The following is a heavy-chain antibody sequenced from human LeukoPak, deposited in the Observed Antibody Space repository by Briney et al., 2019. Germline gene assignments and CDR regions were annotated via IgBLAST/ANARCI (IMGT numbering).Heavy chain of an antibody. CDR3: TTSLYYYDSSGYSDY. Sequence: SGGSLRLSCTASGFTFGDYAMSWFRQAPGKGLEWVGFIRSKAYGGTTEYAASVKGRFTISRDDFKSIAYLQMNSLKTEDTAVYYCTTSLYYYDSSGYSDYWGQGTLVTVSS. CDR2: IRSKAYGGTT. J-gene: IGHJ4*02. V-gene: IGHV3-49*03. D-gene: IGHD3-22*01. CDR1: GFTFGDYA.